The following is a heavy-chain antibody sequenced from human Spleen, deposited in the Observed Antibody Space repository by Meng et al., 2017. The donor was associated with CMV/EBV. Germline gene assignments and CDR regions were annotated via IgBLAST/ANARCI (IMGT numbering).Heavy chain of an antibody. CDR1: GFTFSSYA. D-gene: IGHD2-2*03. CDR2: ISGSGGSA. V-gene: IGHV3-23*01. CDR3: ARGDGWIFRH. Sequence: GESLKISCAASGFTFSSYAMSWVRQAPGKGLEWVSAISGSGGSAYYVDSVKGRFTISRDNAKNSVYLQMDNLRVDDTAVYYCARGDGWIFRHWGQGTLVTVSS. J-gene: IGHJ4*02.